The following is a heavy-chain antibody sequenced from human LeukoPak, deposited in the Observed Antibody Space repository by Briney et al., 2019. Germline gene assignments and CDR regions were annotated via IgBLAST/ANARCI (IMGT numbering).Heavy chain of an antibody. CDR1: GFTFSSYA. D-gene: IGHD3-3*01. V-gene: IGHV3-23*01. CDR2: ISGSGGST. J-gene: IGHJ3*02. Sequence: GGSLRLSCAASGFTFSSYAMSWVRQAPGKGLEWVSAISGSGGSTYYADSVKGRFTISRDNSKNTLYLQMNSLRAEDTAVYYCAKDVLRFLEWLLGGAFDIWGQGTMVTVSS. CDR3: AKDVLRFLEWLLGGAFDI.